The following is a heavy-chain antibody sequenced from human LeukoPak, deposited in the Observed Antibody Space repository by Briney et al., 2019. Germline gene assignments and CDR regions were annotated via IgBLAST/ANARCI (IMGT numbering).Heavy chain of an antibody. D-gene: IGHD6-13*01. V-gene: IGHV3-49*04. CDR2: IRSKDYGGTT. J-gene: IGHJ4*02. CDR1: GFTFGDYA. CDR3: TRTIAAGGNRPFDS. Sequence: GSLRLSCTASGFTFGDYAMNWVRQAPGKGLEWVGLIRSKDYGGTTEYAASVRGRFTVSRDDSKSVAYVQMNSLKTEDTAVYYCTRTIAAGGNRPFDSWGQGTLVTVSS.